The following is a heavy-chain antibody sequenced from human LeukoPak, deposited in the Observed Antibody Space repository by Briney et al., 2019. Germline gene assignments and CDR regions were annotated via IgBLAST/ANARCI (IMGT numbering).Heavy chain of an antibody. CDR3: ASTPGLESSGWYLDP. J-gene: IGHJ5*02. CDR2: ISYDGSNK. Sequence: GGSLRLSCAASGFTFSSYAMHWVRQAPGKGLEWVAVISYDGSNKYYADSVKGRFTISRDNSKNTLYLQMNSLRAEDTAVYYCASTPGLESSGWYLDPWGQGTLVTVSS. D-gene: IGHD6-19*01. V-gene: IGHV3-30*04. CDR1: GFTFSSYA.